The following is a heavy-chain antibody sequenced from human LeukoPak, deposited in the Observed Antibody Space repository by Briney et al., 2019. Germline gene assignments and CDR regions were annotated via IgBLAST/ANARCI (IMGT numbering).Heavy chain of an antibody. Sequence: GGSLGLSCVGSGFPFGSFGMNWVRQAPGKGLEWLSSMSSGGEFIYYAAPVKGRFTISRDDAKNSLFLHMSSLRAEDTAVYYCARDRGGREAIFTGYEHDYWGQGTLLVVSS. D-gene: IGHD5-12*01. CDR3: ARDRGGREAIFTGYEHDY. CDR1: GFPFGSFG. J-gene: IGHJ4*02. CDR2: MSSGGEFI. V-gene: IGHV3-21*01.